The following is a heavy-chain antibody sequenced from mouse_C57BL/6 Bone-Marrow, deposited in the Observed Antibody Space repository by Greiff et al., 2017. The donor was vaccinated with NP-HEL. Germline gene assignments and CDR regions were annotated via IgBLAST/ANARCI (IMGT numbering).Heavy chain of an antibody. V-gene: IGHV1-64*01. CDR2: IHPNSGST. Sequence: QVQLQQPGAELVKPGASVKLSCKASGYTFTSYWMHWVKQRPGQGLEWIGMIHPNSGSTNYNEKFKSKATLTVDKSSSTAYMQLSSLTSEDSAVYYCARKRWLRRYFDVWGTGTTVTVSS. J-gene: IGHJ1*03. CDR1: GYTFTSYW. D-gene: IGHD2-2*01. CDR3: ARKRWLRRYFDV.